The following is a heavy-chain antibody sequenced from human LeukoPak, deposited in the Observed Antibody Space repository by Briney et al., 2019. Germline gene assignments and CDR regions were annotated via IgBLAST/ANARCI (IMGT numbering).Heavy chain of an antibody. J-gene: IGHJ5*02. D-gene: IGHD3-10*01. CDR2: ITDTGDKT. CDR1: GFPLRSYA. Sequence: GGSLRLSCSASGFPLRSYAMGWVRQAPGKGLEWVSAITDTGDKTYYADSVKGRFTISSDNSKNTLYLQMNSLRAEDTAVYYCAKDSRYGSGTSTNWFDPWGQGTLVTVSS. V-gene: IGHV3-23*01. CDR3: AKDSRYGSGTSTNWFDP.